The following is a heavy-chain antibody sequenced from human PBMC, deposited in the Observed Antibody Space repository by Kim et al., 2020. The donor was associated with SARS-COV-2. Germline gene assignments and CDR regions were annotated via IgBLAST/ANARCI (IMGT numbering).Heavy chain of an antibody. V-gene: IGHV4-39*07. Sequence: TYYTPSLKSRVTISVATSKSQFSLKLCSVTAADTTVYYCARAHKRRVFDPWGQGTLVTVSS. CDR3: ARAHKRRVFDP. J-gene: IGHJ5*02. CDR2: T.